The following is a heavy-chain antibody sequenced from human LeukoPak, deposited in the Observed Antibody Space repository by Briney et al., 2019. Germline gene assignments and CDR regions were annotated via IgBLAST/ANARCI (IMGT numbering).Heavy chain of an antibody. J-gene: IGHJ4*02. CDR3: ARDPDYDFWTEVDY. CDR1: GYTFTSYA. D-gene: IGHD3/OR15-3a*01. V-gene: IGHV7-4-1*02. CDR2: INTNTGNP. Sequence: GASVKVSCKASGYTFTSYAMNWVRQAPGQGLEWMGWINTNTGNPTYAQGFTGRFVFSLDTSVSTAYLQISSLKAEDAAVYYCARDPDYDFWTEVDYWGQGTLVTVSS.